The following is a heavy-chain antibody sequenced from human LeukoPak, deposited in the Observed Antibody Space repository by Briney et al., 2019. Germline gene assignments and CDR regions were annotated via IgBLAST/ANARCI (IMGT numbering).Heavy chain of an antibody. V-gene: IGHV3-7*01. D-gene: IGHD6-13*01. CDR3: VRDSYSSSWSGLFDY. J-gene: IGHJ4*02. CDR2: IRKDGSDI. Sequence: GGSLRLSCAASGFTFSSYTMSWVRQAPGKGLEWVANIRKDGSDIHYVDSVKSRFTISRDNAKNSVYLQMSSLRAEDTAVYYCVRDSYSSSWSGLFDYWGQGTLVTVSS. CDR1: GFTFSSYT.